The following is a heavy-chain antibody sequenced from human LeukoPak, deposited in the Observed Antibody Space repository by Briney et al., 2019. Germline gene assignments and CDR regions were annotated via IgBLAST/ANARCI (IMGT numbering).Heavy chain of an antibody. CDR2: IYSGGST. D-gene: IGHD3-3*01. Sequence: PGGSLRLSCAASGFTVSSNYMSWVRQAPGKGLEWVSVIYSGGSTYYADSVKGRFTISRDNSKNTLYLQMNSLRAEDTAVYYCAKAPVGGFLSYYYYMDVWGKGTTVTVSS. J-gene: IGHJ6*03. CDR3: AKAPVGGFLSYYYYMDV. V-gene: IGHV3-53*05. CDR1: GFTVSSNY.